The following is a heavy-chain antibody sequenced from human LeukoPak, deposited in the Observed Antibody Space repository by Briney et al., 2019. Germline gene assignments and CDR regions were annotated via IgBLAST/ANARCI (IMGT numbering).Heavy chain of an antibody. CDR2: IYHSGST. CDR1: GGSITSGDYP. J-gene: IGHJ5*02. Sequence: PSETLSLTCTVSGGSITSGDYPWSWIRQYPGKGLEWIGYIYHSGSTYYNPSLKSRVTISVDRSKNQFSLKLSSVTAADTAVYYCARAGLNRYCSSTSCTPRWFDPWGQGTLVTVSS. CDR3: ARAGLNRYCSSTSCTPRWFDP. V-gene: IGHV4-30-2*06. D-gene: IGHD2-2*01.